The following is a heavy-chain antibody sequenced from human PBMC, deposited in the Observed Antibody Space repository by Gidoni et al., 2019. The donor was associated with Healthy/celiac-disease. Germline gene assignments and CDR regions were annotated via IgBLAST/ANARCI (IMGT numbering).Heavy chain of an antibody. J-gene: IGHJ4*02. CDR2: ISAYNGNT. D-gene: IGHD3-16*01. CDR3: ARTFSRPDPYYFDY. Sequence: QVQLVQSGAEVKKPGASVKVSCKASGYPFPSYGISWVRQAPGQGLEWMGCISAYNGNTNYAQKLQGRVTMTTDTSTSTAYMELRSLRSDDTAVYYCARTFSRPDPYYFDYWGQGTLVTVSS. CDR1: GYPFPSYG. V-gene: IGHV1-18*01.